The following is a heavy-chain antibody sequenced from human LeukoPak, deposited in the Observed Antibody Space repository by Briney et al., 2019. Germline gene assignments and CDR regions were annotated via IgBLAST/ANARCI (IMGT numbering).Heavy chain of an antibody. CDR1: GGTFSSYA. D-gene: IGHD2-2*01. V-gene: IGHV1-69*01. CDR3: ARDCSSTSCYEY. CDR2: IIPIFGTA. Sequence: GASVKVSCKASGGTFSSYAISWVRQAPGQGLEWMGGIIPIFGTANYAQKFQGRVTITADESTSTAYMELSSLRSEDTAVYYRARDCSSTSCYEYWGQGTLVTVSS. J-gene: IGHJ4*02.